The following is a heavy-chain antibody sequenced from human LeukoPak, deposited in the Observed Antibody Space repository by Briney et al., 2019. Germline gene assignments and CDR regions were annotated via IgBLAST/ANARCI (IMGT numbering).Heavy chain of an antibody. V-gene: IGHV3-7*01. J-gene: IGHJ6*02. Sequence: GGSLRLSCAASGFTFSSYWMSWVRQAQGRGLGWVANIKQDGSEKYYVDSVKGRFTISRDNAKNSLYLQMNSLRAEDTAVYYCAREDSSSWYQDLYYYYYGMDVWGQGTTVTVSS. CDR2: IKQDGSEK. CDR1: GFTFSSYW. CDR3: AREDSSSWYQDLYYYYYGMDV. D-gene: IGHD6-13*01.